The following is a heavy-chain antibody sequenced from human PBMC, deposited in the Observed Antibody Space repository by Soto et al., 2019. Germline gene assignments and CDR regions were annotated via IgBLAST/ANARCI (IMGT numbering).Heavy chain of an antibody. D-gene: IGHD3-10*01. V-gene: IGHV3-9*01. CDR1: GFTCEDYA. J-gene: IGHJ4*02. CDR3: ARGSGHFGSGTCYRPFDY. Sequence: EVQLVESGGGLVQPGRSLRLSCAASGFTCEDYAMHWVRQTPGQGLELVSGISWNTGSIGYADSVKGRFTISRDNTRDSRYLQMNSLRPEDTALYYCARGSGHFGSGTCYRPFDYWGKGTLVTVSS. CDR2: ISWNTGSI.